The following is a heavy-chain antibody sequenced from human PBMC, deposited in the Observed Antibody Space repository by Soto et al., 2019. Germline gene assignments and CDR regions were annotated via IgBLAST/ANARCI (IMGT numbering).Heavy chain of an antibody. CDR3: AKGPMVYDYYYYGMDV. CDR1: GFTFSSYA. V-gene: IGHV3-23*01. Sequence: GGSLRLSCAASGFTFSSYAMSWVRQAPGKGLEWVSAISGSGGSTYYADSVKGRFTISRDNSKNTLYLQMNSLRAEDTAVYYCAKGPMVYDYYYYGMDVWGQGTKVTVSS. D-gene: IGHD2-8*01. CDR2: ISGSGGST. J-gene: IGHJ6*02.